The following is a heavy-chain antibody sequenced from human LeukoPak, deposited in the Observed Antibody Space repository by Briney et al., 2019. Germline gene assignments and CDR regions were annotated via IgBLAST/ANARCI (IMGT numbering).Heavy chain of an antibody. Sequence: GGSLRLSCAASGFTFSSYGMHWVRQAPGKGLEWVAVIWYDGSNKYYADSVKGRFTISRDNSKNTLYLQMNSLRAEDTAVYYCAKDYDSSGWAAFDIWGQGTMVTVSS. D-gene: IGHD3-22*01. CDR2: IWYDGSNK. V-gene: IGHV3-30*02. CDR3: AKDYDSSGWAAFDI. CDR1: GFTFSSYG. J-gene: IGHJ3*02.